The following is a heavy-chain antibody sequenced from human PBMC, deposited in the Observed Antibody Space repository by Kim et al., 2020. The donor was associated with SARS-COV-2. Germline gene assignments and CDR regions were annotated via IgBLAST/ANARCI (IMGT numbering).Heavy chain of an antibody. V-gene: IGHV1-69*13. CDR1: GGTFSSYA. J-gene: IGHJ6*02. D-gene: IGHD6-6*01. CDR2: IIPIFGTA. Sequence: SVKVSCKASGGTFSSYAISWVRQAPGQGLEWMGGIIPIFGTANYAQKFQGRVTITADESTSTAYMELSSLRSEDTAVYYCARDVGWGIAARLGYYYYGMDVWGQGTTVTVSS. CDR3: ARDVGWGIAARLGYYYYGMDV.